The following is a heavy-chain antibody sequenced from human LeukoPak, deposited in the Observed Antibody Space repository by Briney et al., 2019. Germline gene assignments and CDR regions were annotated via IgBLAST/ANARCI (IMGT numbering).Heavy chain of an antibody. CDR2: IYYSGST. Sequence: RPSETLSLTCTVSGGSISNYYWSWIRQPPGKGLEWIGYIYYSGSTYYNPSLESRVTISVDTSKNQFSLKLSSVTAADTAVYYCAGDRRGAVADYNWFDPWGQGTLVTVSS. V-gene: IGHV4-59*12. CDR1: GGSISNYY. CDR3: AGDRRGAVADYNWFDP. J-gene: IGHJ5*02. D-gene: IGHD6-19*01.